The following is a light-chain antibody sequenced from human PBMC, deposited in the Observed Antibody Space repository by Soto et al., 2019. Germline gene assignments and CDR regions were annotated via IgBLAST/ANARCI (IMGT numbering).Light chain of an antibody. CDR1: QSISSW. CDR2: KAS. CDR3: QQYNTYSWT. J-gene: IGKJ1*01. V-gene: IGKV1-5*03. Sequence: DIQMTQSPSTLSASVGDRVTITCRASQSISSWLAWYQQKPGKAPKLLIYKASNLESGVPSGFSGSGSGTEFTLTISSLQPDDFATYYCQQYNTYSWTFGQGTKVDIK.